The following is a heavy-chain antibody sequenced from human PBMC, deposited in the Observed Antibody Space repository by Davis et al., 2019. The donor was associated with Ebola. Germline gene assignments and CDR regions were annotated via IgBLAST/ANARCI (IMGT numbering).Heavy chain of an antibody. CDR1: GFVFRNYV. J-gene: IGHJ3*02. CDR2: LGTSADT. Sequence: GESLKISCAASGFVFRNYVMSWVRQAPGKGLEWVSTLGTSADTYYAESVKGRFTISRDNSKNTLYLQMNSLRAEDTAVYYCAKDSGNYFSFAAFDIWGQGTMVTVSS. V-gene: IGHV3-23*01. CDR3: AKDSGNYFSFAAFDI. D-gene: IGHD1-26*01.